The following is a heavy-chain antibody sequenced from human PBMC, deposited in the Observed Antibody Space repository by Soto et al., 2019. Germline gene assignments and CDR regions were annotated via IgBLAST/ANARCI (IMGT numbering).Heavy chain of an antibody. V-gene: IGHV1-69*13. Sequence: ASVKVSCKASGGTFSSYAISWVRQAPGQGLEWMGGIIPIFGTANYAQKFQGRVTITADESTSTAYMELSSLRSEDTAVYYCASGSSGWYEFDYWGQGTLVTVSS. CDR1: GGTFSSYA. J-gene: IGHJ4*02. D-gene: IGHD6-19*01. CDR3: ASGSSGWYEFDY. CDR2: IIPIFGTA.